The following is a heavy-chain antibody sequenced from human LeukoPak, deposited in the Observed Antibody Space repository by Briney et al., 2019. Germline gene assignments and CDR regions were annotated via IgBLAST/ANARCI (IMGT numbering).Heavy chain of an antibody. CDR1: GGSISSYY. Sequence: SETLSLTCTVSGGSISSYYWSWIRQPPGKGLEWIGYIYYSGSTNYNPSLKSRVTISVDTSKNQFSLKLSSVTAADTAVYYCARHRYSGSYSLPYFDYWGQGTLVTVSS. V-gene: IGHV4-59*08. CDR3: ARHRYSGSYSLPYFDY. D-gene: IGHD1-26*01. CDR2: IYYSGST. J-gene: IGHJ4*02.